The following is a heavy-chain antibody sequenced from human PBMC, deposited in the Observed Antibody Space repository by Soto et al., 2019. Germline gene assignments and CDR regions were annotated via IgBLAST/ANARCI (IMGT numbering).Heavy chain of an antibody. CDR3: ARSPRSESLVVVVRTFDY. V-gene: IGHV3-23*01. CDR1: GFMFNNYA. CDR2: VSVSGGTT. J-gene: IGHJ4*02. Sequence: ASGFMFNNYAMSWVRQAPGKGLEWVSTVSVSGGTTYYANSLKGRFSISRDNAGNSLFLHMSGLTVDDTAVYYCARSPRSESLVVVVRTFDYWGQGTLVTVSS. D-gene: IGHD2-21*01.